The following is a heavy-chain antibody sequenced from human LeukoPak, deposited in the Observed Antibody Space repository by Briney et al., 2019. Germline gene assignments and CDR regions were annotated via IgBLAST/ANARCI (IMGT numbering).Heavy chain of an antibody. J-gene: IGHJ4*02. CDR3: ASGAYDSSGYFSDALFDY. Sequence: SETLSLTCAVYGVSFSGYYWSWIRQPPGKGLEWIGEINHSGSTNYNPSLKSRVTISVDTSKNQFSLKLSSVTAADTAVYYCASGAYDSSGYFSDALFDYWGQGTLVTVSS. CDR1: GVSFSGYY. V-gene: IGHV4-34*01. D-gene: IGHD3-22*01. CDR2: INHSGST.